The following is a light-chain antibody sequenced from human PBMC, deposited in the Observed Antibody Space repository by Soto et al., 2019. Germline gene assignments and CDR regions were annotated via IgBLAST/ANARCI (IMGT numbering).Light chain of an antibody. J-gene: IGKJ1*01. V-gene: IGKV3-20*01. CDR3: QHYGSTPQT. CDR2: GAS. CDR1: QYVSVRF. Sequence: EIVLTQSPGTLSLSRGERATLSCRASQYVSVRFLAWYQQKPGQAPRLLIYGASDRATGIPDRFTGSGSGTDLTLTISRLEPQDFAVYYCQHYGSTPQTFGQGTKVDI.